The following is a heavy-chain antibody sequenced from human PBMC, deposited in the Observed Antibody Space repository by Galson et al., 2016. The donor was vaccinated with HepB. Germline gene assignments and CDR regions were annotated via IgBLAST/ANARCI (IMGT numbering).Heavy chain of an antibody. Sequence: SLRLSCAATGFSFSGFTMHWIRQIPGRGLEWVAVTSYDESHKYYAVSVRGRFTISRDNAKYTLFLQMSNLRSDDTAIYYCARDPIDGRPDYFDYWGQGTLVTVSS. CDR2: TSYDESHK. CDR1: GFSFSGFT. V-gene: IGHV3-30*04. CDR3: ARDPIDGRPDYFDY. D-gene: IGHD1-26*01. J-gene: IGHJ4*02.